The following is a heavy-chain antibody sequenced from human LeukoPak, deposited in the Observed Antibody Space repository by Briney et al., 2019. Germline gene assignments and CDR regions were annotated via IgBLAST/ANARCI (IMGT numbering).Heavy chain of an antibody. V-gene: IGHV3-30*02. D-gene: IGHD3-3*01. Sequence: PGGSLRLSCAASGFTFSSYGMHWVRQAPGKGLEWVAFIRYDGSNKYYADSVKGRFTISRDNSKNTLYLQMNSLRAEDTAVYYCARAYYDSFQHWGQGTLVTVSS. CDR2: IRYDGSNK. J-gene: IGHJ1*01. CDR3: ARAYYDSFQH. CDR1: GFTFSSYG.